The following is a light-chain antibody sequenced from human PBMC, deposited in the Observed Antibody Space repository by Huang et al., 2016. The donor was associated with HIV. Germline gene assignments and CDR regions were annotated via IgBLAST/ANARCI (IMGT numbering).Light chain of an antibody. CDR1: QRISRW. Sequence: IQLTQSPSTLSASVGDRVTITCRASQRISRWLAWYQQKPGKAPQLLIYEASSLASGVPSRFSGSGSETEFTLTISTLQPDDSATYYCQQYNLYSFTFGQGTKLEIK. CDR2: EAS. CDR3: QQYNLYSFT. V-gene: IGKV1-5*03. J-gene: IGKJ2*01.